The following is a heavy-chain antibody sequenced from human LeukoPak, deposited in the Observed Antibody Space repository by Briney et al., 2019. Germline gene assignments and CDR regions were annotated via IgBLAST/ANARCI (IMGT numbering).Heavy chain of an antibody. J-gene: IGHJ4*02. CDR2: IYTSGST. CDR3: ARDRYYYDSSGYVFDY. Sequence: SETLSLTCTVSGGSISSYYWSWIRQPAGKGLEWIGRIYTSGSTNYNPSLKSRVTMSVDTSKNQFSLKLSSVTAADTAVYYCARDRYYYDSSGYVFDYWGQGTLVTVSS. V-gene: IGHV4-4*07. D-gene: IGHD3-22*01. CDR1: GGSISSYY.